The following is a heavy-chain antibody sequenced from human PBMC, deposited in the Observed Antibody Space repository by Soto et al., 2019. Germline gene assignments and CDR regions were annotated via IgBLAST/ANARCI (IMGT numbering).Heavy chain of an antibody. V-gene: IGHV1-18*04. J-gene: IGHJ4*02. D-gene: IGHD6-13*01. Sequence: QVQLVQSGAEVKKPGASVKVSCKASGYTFTSYGISWVRQAPGQGPEWVGWISAYNGNTNYAQKLQGRVTMTTDTSTSTAYMELRSPRSDDTAVYYCARNRALYSSSCPDYWGQGTLVTVSS. CDR3: ARNRALYSSSCPDY. CDR1: GYTFTSYG. CDR2: ISAYNGNT.